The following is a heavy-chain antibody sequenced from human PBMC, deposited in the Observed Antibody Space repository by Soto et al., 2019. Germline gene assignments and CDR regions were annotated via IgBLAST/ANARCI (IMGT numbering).Heavy chain of an antibody. CDR3: ATALWFGTQVEL. J-gene: IGHJ5*02. D-gene: IGHD3-10*01. CDR1: GGYFNDNY. V-gene: IGHV4-34*01. CDR2: ISRSGTT. Sequence: QVQLQQWGAGLLKPSETLSLSCAVYGGYFNDNYYTWFRQPPGKGLEWIGEISRSGTTKYIPSLKSRASISFDTSKTQVSLKVTSVTAADTAVYYFATALWFGTQVELWGQGALVTVSA.